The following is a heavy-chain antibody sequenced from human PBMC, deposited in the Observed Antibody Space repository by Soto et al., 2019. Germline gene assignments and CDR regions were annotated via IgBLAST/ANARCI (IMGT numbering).Heavy chain of an antibody. D-gene: IGHD6-6*01. CDR3: VTNIEYSSSPFDP. J-gene: IGHJ5*02. CDR2: IYYSGST. V-gene: IGHV4-39*01. Sequence: QLQLQESGPGLVKPSETLSLTCTVSGGSISRSTYYWGWIRQPPGKGLEWIGSIYYSGSTYYNPSLKSRVTISVDTSKNQFSRKLSSVTAADTAVYFCVTNIEYSSSPFDPWGQGTLVTVSS. CDR1: GGSISRSTYY.